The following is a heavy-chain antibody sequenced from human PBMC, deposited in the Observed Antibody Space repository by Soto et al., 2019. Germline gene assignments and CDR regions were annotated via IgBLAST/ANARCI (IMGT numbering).Heavy chain of an antibody. CDR3: ARQLLFGHYGMDV. V-gene: IGHV3-53*04. CDR1: GFTVSSNY. CDR2: IYSGGST. D-gene: IGHD2-2*01. J-gene: IGHJ6*02. Sequence: EVQLVESGGGLVQPGGSLRLSCAASGFTVSSNYMSWVRQAPGKGLEWVSVIYSGGSTYYADSVKGRFTISRHNSKNTLYLQMNSLRAEDTAVYYGARQLLFGHYGMDVWGQGTTVTVSS.